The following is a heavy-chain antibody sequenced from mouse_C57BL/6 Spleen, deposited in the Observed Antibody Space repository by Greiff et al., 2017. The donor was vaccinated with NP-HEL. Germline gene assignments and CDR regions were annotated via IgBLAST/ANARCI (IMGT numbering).Heavy chain of an antibody. CDR3: ARGGYGSSYWYFDV. J-gene: IGHJ1*03. CDR2: INYDGSST. CDR1: GFTFSDYY. V-gene: IGHV5-16*01. D-gene: IGHD1-1*01. Sequence: EVMLVESEGGLVQPGSSMKLSCTASGFTFSDYYMAWVRQVPEKGLEWVANINYDGSSTYYLDSLKSRFIISRDNAKNILYLQMSSLKSEDTATDYCARGGYGSSYWYFDVWGTGTTVTVSS.